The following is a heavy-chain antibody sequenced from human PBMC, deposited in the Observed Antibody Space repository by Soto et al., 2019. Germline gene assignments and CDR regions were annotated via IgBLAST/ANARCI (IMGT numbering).Heavy chain of an antibody. D-gene: IGHD6-6*01. CDR2: ISYDGSNK. Sequence: GGSLRLSCAASGFTFSSYGMHWVRQAPGKGLEWVAVISYDGSNKYYADSVKGRFTISRDNSKNTLYLQMNSLRAEDTAVYYCAKGSASSRPYYFDHWGQGTLVTAPQ. V-gene: IGHV3-30*18. CDR1: GFTFSSYG. CDR3: AKGSASSRPYYFDH. J-gene: IGHJ4*02.